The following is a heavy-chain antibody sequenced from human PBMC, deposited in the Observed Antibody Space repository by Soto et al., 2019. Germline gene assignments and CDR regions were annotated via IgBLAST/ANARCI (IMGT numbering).Heavy chain of an antibody. CDR1: GFTFSTYS. CDR3: AREGINNYNEYYFDS. Sequence: GGSLRLSTAASGFTFSTYSMNWVRQAPGKGLEWVSSISGSGNYTHYADFLRGRFTISRDNAKTSLYLQMNSLRAEDTAVYYCAREGINNYNEYYFDSWGQGTVVTVS. J-gene: IGHJ4*02. CDR2: ISGSGNYT. V-gene: IGHV3-21*01. D-gene: IGHD4-4*01.